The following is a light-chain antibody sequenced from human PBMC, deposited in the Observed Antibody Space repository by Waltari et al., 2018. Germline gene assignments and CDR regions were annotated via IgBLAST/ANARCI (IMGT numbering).Light chain of an antibody. CDR3: NSFTLGTALMV. CDR2: DVN. V-gene: IGLV2-14*03. J-gene: IGLJ2*01. CDR1: SSDVGGYKY. Sequence: QSALTQPASVSGSPGQSITISCTGTSSDVGGYKYVSWYQQHPGKAPKLIIYDVNNRSSGFSTRFSVSKLANTASLTISGLQAENEADYYCNSFTLGTALMVFGGGTKLTVL.